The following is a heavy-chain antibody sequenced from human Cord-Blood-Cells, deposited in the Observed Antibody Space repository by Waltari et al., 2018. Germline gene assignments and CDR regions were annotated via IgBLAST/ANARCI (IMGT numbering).Heavy chain of an antibody. CDR3: AKVGSVSSSWYYFDY. V-gene: IGHV3-30*18. CDR1: GFTFSSYG. CDR2: ISYDGSNK. D-gene: IGHD6-13*01. J-gene: IGHJ4*02. Sequence: QVQLVESGGGVVQPGRSLRLSCAASGFTFSSYGMHWVRQAPGKGLEWVAVISYDGSNKYYADSVKGRFTISRDNSKNTLYLQMNSLRAEDTAVYYCAKVGSVSSSWYYFDYWGQGTLVTVSS.